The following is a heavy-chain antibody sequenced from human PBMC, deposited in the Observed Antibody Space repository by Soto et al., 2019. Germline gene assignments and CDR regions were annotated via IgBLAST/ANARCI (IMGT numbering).Heavy chain of an antibody. CDR3: ARDIGLPRRPTSVTIFGVVKHYDYYYGMDV. V-gene: IGHV1-18*01. D-gene: IGHD3-3*01. CDR1: GYTFTSYG. CDR2: ISAYNGNT. Sequence: GASVKVSCKASGYTFTSYGISWVRRAPGQGLEWMGWISAYNGNTNYAQKLQGRVTMTTDTSTSTAYMELRSLRSDDTAVYYCARDIGLPRRPTSVTIFGVVKHYDYYYGMDVCGQGTTVTVYS. J-gene: IGHJ6*02.